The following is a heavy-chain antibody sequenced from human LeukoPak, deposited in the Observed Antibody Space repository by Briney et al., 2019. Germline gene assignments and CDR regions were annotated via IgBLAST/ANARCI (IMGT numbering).Heavy chain of an antibody. J-gene: IGHJ6*02. Sequence: QSGGSLRLSCAASGFTFSSYGIHWVRQAPGKGLEWVAVISYDGSTIYYADSVKGRFTISRDNAKNSLYLQMNSLRDEDTAVYYCARDGGGSGIEWGQGTTVTVSS. CDR3: ARDGGGSGIE. CDR2: ISYDGSTI. D-gene: IGHD3-10*01. CDR1: GFTFSSYG. V-gene: IGHV3-30*03.